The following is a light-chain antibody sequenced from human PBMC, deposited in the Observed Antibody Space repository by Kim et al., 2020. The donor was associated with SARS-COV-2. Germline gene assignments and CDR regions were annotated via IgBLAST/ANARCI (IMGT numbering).Light chain of an antibody. J-gene: IGKJ1*01. CDR3: QQYYSSPRT. CDR1: QIVLYTSNNNNY. V-gene: IGKV4-1*01. Sequence: ATINCKSSQIVLYTSNNNNYSACYRQTPGQPPKLLISWASTREPGVPDLFSGSASATDFTLTISILQAEDVVLYYCQQYYSSPRTFGQGTQVDIK. CDR2: WAS.